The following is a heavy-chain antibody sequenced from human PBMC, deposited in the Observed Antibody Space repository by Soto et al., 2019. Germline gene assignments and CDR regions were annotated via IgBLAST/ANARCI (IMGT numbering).Heavy chain of an antibody. J-gene: IGHJ5*02. V-gene: IGHV4-4*07. Sequence: AETLSLTSAVSGASIRSDNRRFLRPPGGKGREWSGRIQHTGNTNYKPALKSRVTMTADTSTNQISLQLPSLTAADTAVYFCARFVSPKWSFDPSPQGARVTV. D-gene: IGHD2-15*01. CDR1: GASIRSDN. CDR3: ARFVSPKWSFDP. CDR2: IQHTGNT.